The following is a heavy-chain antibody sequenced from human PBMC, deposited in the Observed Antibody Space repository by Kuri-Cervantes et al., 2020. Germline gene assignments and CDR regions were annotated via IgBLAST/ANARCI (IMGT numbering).Heavy chain of an antibody. Sequence: GESLKISCAASGFTFSSYGMHWVRQAPGKGLEWVAVIWYDGSNEYYADSVKGRFTISRDNSKNTLYLQMNSLRAEDTAVYYCAKDLMIVVEYYFDYWGQGTLVTVSS. V-gene: IGHV3-33*06. D-gene: IGHD3-22*01. J-gene: IGHJ4*02. CDR3: AKDLMIVVEYYFDY. CDR1: GFTFSSYG. CDR2: IWYDGSNE.